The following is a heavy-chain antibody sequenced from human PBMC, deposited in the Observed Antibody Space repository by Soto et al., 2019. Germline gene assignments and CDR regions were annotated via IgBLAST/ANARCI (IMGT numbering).Heavy chain of an antibody. Sequence: ASVKVSFKASGYTFSSYYIHWVRQAPGQGLECMGIINPSGGSTSYAQKFQGRVTMTRDTSTSTVNMELSSLRSEDTAVYYCARELRAARLLYYYYGMDVWGQGTTVTVSS. CDR3: ARELRAARLLYYYYGMDV. D-gene: IGHD6-6*01. J-gene: IGHJ6*02. CDR2: INPSGGST. V-gene: IGHV1-46*01. CDR1: GYTFSSYY.